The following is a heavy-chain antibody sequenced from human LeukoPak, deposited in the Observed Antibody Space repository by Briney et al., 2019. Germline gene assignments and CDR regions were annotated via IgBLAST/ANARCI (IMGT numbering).Heavy chain of an antibody. J-gene: IGHJ2*01. CDR1: GFDFSSYW. V-gene: IGHV3-7*01. D-gene: IGHD3-10*01. CDR3: ARDAFRARYFDL. Sequence: GGSLRLSCAASGFDFSSYWISWVRQAPGKGLEWVASIKQGGREKFYVDSVKGRFSLSRDYAKKSVYLEMNSLRVDDTAVYYCARDAFRARYFDLWGRGTLVTVSS. CDR2: IKQGGREK.